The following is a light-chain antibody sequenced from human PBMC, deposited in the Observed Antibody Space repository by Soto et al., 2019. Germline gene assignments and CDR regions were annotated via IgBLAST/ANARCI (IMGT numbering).Light chain of an antibody. V-gene: IGKV3-20*01. CDR2: GAS. CDR3: QQYGSSPPYLYT. J-gene: IGKJ2*01. CDR1: QSLSSSF. Sequence: EIVLAQSPGTLSLSRGERATLSCRASQSLSSSFLAWYQQKPGQAPRLLIYGASSRATGIPDRFSGSGSGTDFTLTISRLEPEDFAVYYCQQYGSSPPYLYTFGQGTKLEIK.